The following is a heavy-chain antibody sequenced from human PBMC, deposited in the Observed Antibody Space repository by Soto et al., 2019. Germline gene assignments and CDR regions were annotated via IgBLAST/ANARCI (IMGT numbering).Heavy chain of an antibody. Sequence: EVQLLESGGGLVQPGGSLRLSCAASGFTFSSYAMSWVRQAPGKGLEWVSAISGSGGSTYYADSVKGRFTISRDNSKNPRVLQMISLRAEDTAVYYCAKEGETRGYSGYDCWGQGTLVTVSS. J-gene: IGHJ4*02. CDR2: ISGSGGST. V-gene: IGHV3-23*01. D-gene: IGHD5-12*01. CDR3: AKEGETRGYSGYDC. CDR1: GFTFSSYA.